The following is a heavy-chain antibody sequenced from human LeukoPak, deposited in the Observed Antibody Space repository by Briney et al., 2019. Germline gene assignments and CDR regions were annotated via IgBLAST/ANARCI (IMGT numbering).Heavy chain of an antibody. J-gene: IGHJ4*02. D-gene: IGHD3-10*01. CDR2: IYHSGST. Sequence: SETLTLTCTVSRYDINSVYYWGWIRQPPGKGLEWIGSIYHSGSTYYNASLKSRVTISMDTSRNKFSLNLNSVTAADTAVYYCARAGGYYGSGSFLDYWGQGLLVTVSS. CDR3: ARAGGYYGSGSFLDY. CDR1: RYDINSVYY. V-gene: IGHV4-38-2*02.